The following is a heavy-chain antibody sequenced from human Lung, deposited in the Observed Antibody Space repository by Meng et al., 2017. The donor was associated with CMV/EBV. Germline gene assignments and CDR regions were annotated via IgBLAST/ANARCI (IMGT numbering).Heavy chain of an antibody. CDR2: MNPNSGNT. Sequence: ASXXVSCKASGYTFTSYDINWVRQATGQGLEWMGWMNPNSGNTGYAQKFQGRVTITRNTSISTAYMELSSLRSEDTAVYYCARDYGGNSAFGGYWGHGTLVTVSS. CDR1: GYTFTSYD. CDR3: ARDYGGNSAFGGY. J-gene: IGHJ4*01. V-gene: IGHV1-8*03. D-gene: IGHD4-23*01.